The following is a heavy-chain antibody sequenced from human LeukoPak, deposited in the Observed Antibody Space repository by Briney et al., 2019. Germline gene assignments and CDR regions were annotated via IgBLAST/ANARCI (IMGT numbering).Heavy chain of an antibody. D-gene: IGHD6-6*01. V-gene: IGHV4-4*07. J-gene: IGHJ3*02. Sequence: SETLSLTCTVSGGSISSYYWSWIGQPAGKGLEWIGRIYTSGSTNYNPSLKSRVTMSVDTSKNQFSLKLSSVTAADTAVYYCARDTPYSSSPYAFDIWGQGTMVTVSS. CDR2: IYTSGST. CDR3: ARDTPYSSSPYAFDI. CDR1: GGSISSYY.